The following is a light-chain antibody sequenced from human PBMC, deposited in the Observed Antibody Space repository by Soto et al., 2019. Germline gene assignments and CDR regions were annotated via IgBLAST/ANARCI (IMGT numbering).Light chain of an antibody. CDR3: SSYTINSTPYV. CDR2: EVS. Sequence: QSVLTQPASVSGSPGQSITISCTGTGSDVGGYNYVSWYQQHPGKAPELMIYEVSNRPSGVSNRFSGSKSGNTASLTISGLQAEDEADYYCSSYTINSTPYVFGTGTKLTVL. V-gene: IGLV2-14*01. CDR1: GSDVGGYNY. J-gene: IGLJ1*01.